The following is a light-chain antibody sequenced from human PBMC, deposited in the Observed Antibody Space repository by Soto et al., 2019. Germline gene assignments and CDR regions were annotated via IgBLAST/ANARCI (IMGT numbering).Light chain of an antibody. J-gene: IGKJ5*01. CDR2: XXF. CDR3: QQYHNWPIT. CDR1: QSVSSN. Sequence: EIVMTQSPATLSVSPGESATLSCRASQSVSSNLAXXKTTHRXXNSXXLSXXFTRATGISDRFSGRRSGTELTLTISSLQSEDFAVYYCQQYHNWPITFGQGTRREIK. V-gene: IGKV3-15*01.